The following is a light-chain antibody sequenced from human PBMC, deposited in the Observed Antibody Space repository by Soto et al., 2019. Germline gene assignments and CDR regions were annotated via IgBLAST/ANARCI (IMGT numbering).Light chain of an antibody. CDR3: QQYYDTPYT. CDR2: DAS. Sequence: EIVLTQSPGTLSLSPGHRATLSCRASQTFGSSYLAWYQQKPGQAPRLLIYDASNRATGIPDRFSGSGSGTDFTLTISSLQAEDVAVYYCQQYYDTPYTFGQGTKLEIK. V-gene: IGKV3-20*01. J-gene: IGKJ2*01. CDR1: QTFGSSY.